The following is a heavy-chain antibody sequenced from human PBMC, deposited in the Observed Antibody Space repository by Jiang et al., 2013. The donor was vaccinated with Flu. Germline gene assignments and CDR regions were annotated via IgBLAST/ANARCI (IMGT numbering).Heavy chain of an antibody. D-gene: IGHD2-21*02. J-gene: IGHJ4*02. V-gene: IGHV5-51*01. CDR3: ARQAVYCGGDCSYFDY. Sequence: YTFTNYWIGWVRQMPGKGLEWMGVIYPGDSDTRYSPSFQGQVTISADKSISTAYLQWSSLKASDTAIYYCARQAVYCGGDCSYFDYWGQGALVTVSS. CDR1: YTFTNYW. CDR2: IYPGDSDT.